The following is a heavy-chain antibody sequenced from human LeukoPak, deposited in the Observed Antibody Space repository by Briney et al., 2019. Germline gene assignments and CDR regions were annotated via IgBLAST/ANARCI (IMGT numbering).Heavy chain of an antibody. D-gene: IGHD1-14*01. V-gene: IGHV4-59*08. J-gene: IGHJ4*02. CDR3: ATGSRTDFDY. CDR2: IHYSGST. CDR1: GGSISSDF. Sequence: SETLSLTCTVSGGSISSDFWSWIQQPPGKGLEWIGYIHYSGSTRYNPSFNSRVTISVDTSKNQFSLKLSSVTAADTAVYYCATGSRTDFDYWGQGTLVTVSS.